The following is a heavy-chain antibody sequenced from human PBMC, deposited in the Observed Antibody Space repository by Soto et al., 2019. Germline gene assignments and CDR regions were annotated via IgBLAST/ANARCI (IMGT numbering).Heavy chain of an antibody. CDR2: IDPSDSYT. Sequence: GESLKISCKGSGYSFAGYWITWVRQMPGKGLEWMGRIDPSDSYTNYSPSFQDHVTISADNSIRTAYLQWSRLEASDTAIYYCARRNSGSWSFTWGQGTLVTVSS. J-gene: IGHJ5*02. CDR3: ARRNSGSWSFT. D-gene: IGHD6-13*01. CDR1: GYSFAGYW. V-gene: IGHV5-10-1*01.